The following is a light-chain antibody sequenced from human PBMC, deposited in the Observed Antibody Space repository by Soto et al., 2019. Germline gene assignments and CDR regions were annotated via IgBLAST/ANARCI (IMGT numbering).Light chain of an antibody. CDR3: CSYVGSSTLDYV. J-gene: IGLJ1*01. V-gene: IGLV2-23*01. CDR1: SSDVGSYNL. Sequence: QSVLTQPASVSGSPGQSITISCTGTSSDVGSYNLVSWYQQHPGKAPKLMIYEGSKRPSGVSNRFSGSKSGNTASLTISGVQAEDEADYYCCSYVGSSTLDYVFVTGTELTLL. CDR2: EGS.